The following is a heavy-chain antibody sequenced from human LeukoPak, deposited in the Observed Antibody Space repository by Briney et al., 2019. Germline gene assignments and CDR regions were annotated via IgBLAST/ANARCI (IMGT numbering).Heavy chain of an antibody. J-gene: IGHJ4*02. D-gene: IGHD3-10*01. Sequence: GGSLRLSCAASGFTFSSYGMSWVRQAPGKGLEWVSVIYSGGSPYYADSVKGRFTISRDNSKNTLYLQMNSLRAEDTAVYYCARHHSGSFYFDYWGQETLVTVSS. CDR2: IYSGGSP. CDR1: GFTFSSYG. V-gene: IGHV3-66*04. CDR3: ARHHSGSFYFDY.